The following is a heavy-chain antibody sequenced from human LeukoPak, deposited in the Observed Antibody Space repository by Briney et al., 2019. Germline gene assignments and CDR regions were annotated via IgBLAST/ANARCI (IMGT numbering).Heavy chain of an antibody. J-gene: IGHJ4*02. CDR1: GYSISSSYY. V-gene: IGHV4-38-2*02. Sequence: SETLSLTCTVSGYSISSSYYWSWIRQPPGRGLQWIGSIHHGGSTYYNPSLKSRVTISVDTSKNQFSLKLSSVTAADTAVYYCARTSSSGLVGGYYFDYWGQGTLVTVSS. D-gene: IGHD6-19*01. CDR2: IHHGGST. CDR3: ARTSSSGLVGGYYFDY.